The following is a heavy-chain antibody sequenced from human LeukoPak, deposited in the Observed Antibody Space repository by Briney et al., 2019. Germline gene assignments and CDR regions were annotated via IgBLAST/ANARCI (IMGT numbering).Heavy chain of an antibody. CDR3: ARRSHGPKYDYYYGMDV. CDR1: GGTFSSYA. CDR2: IIPILGIA. V-gene: IGHV1-69*04. Sequence: SVKVSCKACGGTFSSYAISWLRQAPGQGLEWMGRIIPILGIANYAQKFQGRVTITADKSTSTAYMELSSLRSEDTAVYYCARRSHGPKYDYYYGMDVWGQGTTVTVSS. J-gene: IGHJ6*02.